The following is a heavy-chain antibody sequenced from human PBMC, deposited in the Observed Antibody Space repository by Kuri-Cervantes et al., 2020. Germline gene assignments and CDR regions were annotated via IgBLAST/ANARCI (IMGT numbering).Heavy chain of an antibody. CDR2: IRSDGNDK. CDR1: GFIFSICD. V-gene: IGHV3-30*02. D-gene: IGHD1-26*01. CDR3: ARDLLSGSSPI. Sequence: GESLKISCVSSGFIFSICDLDWVRQAPGKGLEWVAFIRSDGNDKYHADSVKGRFTISRDTSKNTLYLQMNSLRAEDTAVYYCARDLLSGSSPIWGQGTLVTVSS. J-gene: IGHJ4*02.